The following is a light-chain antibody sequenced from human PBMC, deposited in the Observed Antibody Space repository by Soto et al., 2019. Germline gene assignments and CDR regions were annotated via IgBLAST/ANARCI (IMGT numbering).Light chain of an antibody. CDR3: QHSYGTPRT. CDR2: AVS. J-gene: IGKJ1*01. CDR1: QSISTY. Sequence: DIQMTQSPSSLSASVGDRVTITCRASQSISTYLNWYQHKPGKAPKVLIYAVSSLQSGVPSRFSGSGSGTDFTLTITSLQPEDSATYYCQHSYGTPRTFSQGTKVDIK. V-gene: IGKV1-39*01.